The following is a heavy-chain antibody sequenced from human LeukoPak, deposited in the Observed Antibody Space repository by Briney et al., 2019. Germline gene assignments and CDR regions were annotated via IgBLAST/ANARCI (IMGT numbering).Heavy chain of an antibody. CDR2: IIPIFGTA. J-gene: IGHJ4*02. CDR3: ASDMEQWLGYFDY. Sequence: SVKVSCKASGGTFSSYAISWVRQAPGQGLEWMGGIIPIFGTANYAQKFQGRVTITADKSTSTAYMELSRLRSDDTAVYYCASDMEQWLGYFDYWGQGTLVTVSS. V-gene: IGHV1-69*06. CDR1: GGTFSSYA. D-gene: IGHD6-19*01.